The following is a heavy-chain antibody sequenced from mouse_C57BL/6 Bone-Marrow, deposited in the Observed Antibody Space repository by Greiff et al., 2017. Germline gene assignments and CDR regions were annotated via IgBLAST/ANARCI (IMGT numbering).Heavy chain of an antibody. V-gene: IGHV1-26*01. Sequence: EVQLQQSGPELVKPGASVKISCKASGYTFTDYYMNWVKQSHGKSLEWIGDINPNNGGTSYNQKFKGKATLTVDKSSSTAYMELRSLTSEDSAVYYCARSPQRGFDYWGQGTTLTVSA. CDR1: GYTFTDYY. CDR3: ARSPQRGFDY. CDR2: INPNNGGT. J-gene: IGHJ2*01.